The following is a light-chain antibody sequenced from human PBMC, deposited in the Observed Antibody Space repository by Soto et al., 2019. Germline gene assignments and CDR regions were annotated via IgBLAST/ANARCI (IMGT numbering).Light chain of an antibody. Sequence: DIQMTQSPSTLSASVGDRVTITCRASQSISSWLAWYQQKPGEAPKLLIYDASSLESEVPSRFSGSGSGTKFTLTISSLQSEDFAVYYCQQYNNWPPRYTFGQGTKVDIK. CDR3: QQYNNWPPRYT. CDR1: QSISSW. V-gene: IGKV1-5*01. J-gene: IGKJ2*01. CDR2: DAS.